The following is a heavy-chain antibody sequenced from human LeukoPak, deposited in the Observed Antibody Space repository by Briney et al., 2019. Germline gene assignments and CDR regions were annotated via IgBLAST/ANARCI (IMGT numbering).Heavy chain of an antibody. CDR1: GYTFTSYA. CDR3: ARAPRPSWGSGSYFGY. Sequence: ASVKVSCKASGYTFTSYAMNWVRQAPGQGLEWMGWINTNTGNPAYAQGFTGRFVFSLDTSVSTAYLQISSLKAEDTAVYYCARAPRPSWGSGSYFGYWGQGTLVTVSS. J-gene: IGHJ4*02. CDR2: INTNTGNP. V-gene: IGHV7-4-1*02. D-gene: IGHD3-10*01.